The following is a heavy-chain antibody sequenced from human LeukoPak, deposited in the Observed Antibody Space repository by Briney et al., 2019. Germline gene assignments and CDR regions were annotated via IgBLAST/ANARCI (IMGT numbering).Heavy chain of an antibody. V-gene: IGHV2-5*01. CDR3: AHRRGYYDSSGYDYFDY. Sequence: ESGPTLVNPTQTLTLTCTFSGFSLSTSGVGVGWIRQPPGKALEWLALIYWNDDKRYSPSLKSRLTITKDTSKNQVVLTMTNMDPVDTATYYCAHRRGYYDSSGYDYFDYWGQGTLVTASS. J-gene: IGHJ4*02. CDR2: IYWNDDK. D-gene: IGHD3-22*01. CDR1: GFSLSTSGVG.